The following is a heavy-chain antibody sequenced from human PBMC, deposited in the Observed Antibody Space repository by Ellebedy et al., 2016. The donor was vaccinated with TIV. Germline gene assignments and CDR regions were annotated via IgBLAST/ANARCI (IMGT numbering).Heavy chain of an antibody. V-gene: IGHV3-15*01. CDR1: GFTFSNAW. CDR3: TKWLWLVRAGTDYFDY. D-gene: IGHD6-19*01. J-gene: IGHJ4*02. Sequence: GESLKISCAASGFTFSNAWMSWVRQAPGKGLEWVGRIKSKTDGGTTDYAAPVKGRFTISRDDAKNTLYLQMNSLKTEDTAVYYCTKWLWLVRAGTDYFDYWGQGTLVTVSS. CDR2: IKSKTDGGTT.